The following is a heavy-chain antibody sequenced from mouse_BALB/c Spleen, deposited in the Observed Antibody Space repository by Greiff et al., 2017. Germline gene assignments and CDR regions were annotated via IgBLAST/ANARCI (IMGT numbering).Heavy chain of an antibody. CDR1: GFTFSSYG. D-gene: IGHD1-1*01. V-gene: IGHV5-6-3*01. Sequence: EVHLVESGGGLVQPGGSLKLSCAASGFTFSSYGMSWVRQTPDKRLELVATINSNGGSTYYPDSVKGRFTISRDNAKNTLYLQMSSLKSEDTAMYYCARGGHYYGSSYVGYAMDYWGQGTSVTVSS. J-gene: IGHJ4*01. CDR2: INSNGGST. CDR3: ARGGHYYGSSYVGYAMDY.